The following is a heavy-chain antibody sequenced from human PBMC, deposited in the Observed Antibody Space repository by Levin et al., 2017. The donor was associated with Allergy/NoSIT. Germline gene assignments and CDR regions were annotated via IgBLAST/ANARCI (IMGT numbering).Heavy chain of an antibody. CDR3: ARDNNIVVVVAAQPRYYDYGMDV. D-gene: IGHD2-15*01. CDR1: GGTFSSYA. J-gene: IGHJ6*02. CDR2: IIPIFGTA. V-gene: IGHV1-69*13. Sequence: SVKVSCKASGGTFSSYAISWVRQAPGQGLEWMGGIIPIFGTANYAQKFQGRVTITADESTSTAYMELSSLRSEDTAVYYCARDNNIVVVVAAQPRYYDYGMDVWGQGTTVTVSS.